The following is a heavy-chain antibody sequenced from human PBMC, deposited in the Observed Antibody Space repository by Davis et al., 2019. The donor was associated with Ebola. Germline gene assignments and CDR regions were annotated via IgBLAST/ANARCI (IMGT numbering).Heavy chain of an antibody. CDR2: IKQDGSEK. J-gene: IGHJ4*02. Sequence: GESLKISCAASGFTFSSYWMSWVRQAPGKGLEWVANIKQDGSEKYYVDSVKGRFTISRDNAKNSLYLQMNSLRAEDTAVYYCARGQSPVWGSYRYSPFDYWGQGTLVTVSS. CDR1: GFTFSSYW. D-gene: IGHD3-16*02. V-gene: IGHV3-7*01. CDR3: ARGQSPVWGSYRYSPFDY.